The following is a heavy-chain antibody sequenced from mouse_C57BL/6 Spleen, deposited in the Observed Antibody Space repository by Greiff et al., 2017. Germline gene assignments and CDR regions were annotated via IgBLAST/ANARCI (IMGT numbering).Heavy chain of an antibody. V-gene: IGHV2-3*01. J-gene: IGHJ2*01. D-gene: IGHD1-1*01. CDR3: AKGRGGTGYFDY. Sequence: VKLVESGPGLVAPSQSLSITCTVSGFSLTSYGVSWVRQPPGKGLEWLGVIWGDGSTNYHAALISRLCISKDNSKSQVFLKLNSLQTDDTATSYCAKGRGGTGYFDYWGQGTTLTVSS. CDR1: GFSLTSYG. CDR2: IWGDGST.